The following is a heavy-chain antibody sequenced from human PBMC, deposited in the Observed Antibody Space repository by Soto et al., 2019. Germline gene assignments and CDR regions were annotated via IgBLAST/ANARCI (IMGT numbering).Heavy chain of an antibody. J-gene: IGHJ4*02. V-gene: IGHV1-18*01. Sequence: QVQLVQSGAEVKKPGASVKVSCKASGYTFTSYGISWVRQAPGQGLEWMGWISAYNGNTNYAQKLQGRVTMTTDTYTSTAYMELRSMRSDDTAVYYCARDAVNIVATIEDYFDYWGQGTLVTVSS. CDR1: GYTFTSYG. CDR2: ISAYNGNT. CDR3: ARDAVNIVATIEDYFDY. D-gene: IGHD5-12*01.